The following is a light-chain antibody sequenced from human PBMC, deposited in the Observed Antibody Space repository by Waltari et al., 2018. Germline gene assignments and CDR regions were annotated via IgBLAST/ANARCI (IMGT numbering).Light chain of an antibody. CDR2: WAS. CDR3: QQYYSAPYT. Sequence: DIVMTQSPDSLAVSLGERATINCKSSQSVLYSSNNKNYLAWYQQGPGQPPNLRIYWASSRESGVPDRFGGCVSGTDFTLTISSLQAEDVAVYYCQQYYSAPYTFGQGTKLEIK. J-gene: IGKJ2*01. V-gene: IGKV4-1*01. CDR1: QSVLYSSNNKNY.